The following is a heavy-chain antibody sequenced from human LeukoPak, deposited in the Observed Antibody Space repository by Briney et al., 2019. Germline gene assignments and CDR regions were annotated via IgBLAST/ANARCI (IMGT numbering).Heavy chain of an antibody. D-gene: IGHD6-13*01. CDR3: ANGLGSSWYWAFDY. CDR1: GGSISSYY. V-gene: IGHV4-59*01. CDR2: IYYSGST. J-gene: IGHJ4*02. Sequence: PSETLSLTCTVSGGSISSYYWSWIRQPPGKGLEWIGYIYYSGSTNYNPSLKSRVTISVDTSKNQFSLKLSSVTAADTAVYYCANGLGSSWYWAFDYWGQGTLVTVSS.